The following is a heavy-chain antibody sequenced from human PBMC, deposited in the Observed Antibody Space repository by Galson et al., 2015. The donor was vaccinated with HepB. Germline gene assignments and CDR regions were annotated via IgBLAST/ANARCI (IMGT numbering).Heavy chain of an antibody. CDR3: ASVRGDSYAFNY. Sequence: SLRLSCAASGFTFSNSGMSWVRQAPGKGPEWVALIWYDGSNKYADSVKGRFTIFRDNSKNTLYLQMNSLRVGDTAVYYCASVRGDSYAFNYWGQGTLVTVSS. CDR1: GFTFSNSG. CDR2: IWYDGSNK. V-gene: IGHV3-33*01. J-gene: IGHJ4*02. D-gene: IGHD3-16*01.